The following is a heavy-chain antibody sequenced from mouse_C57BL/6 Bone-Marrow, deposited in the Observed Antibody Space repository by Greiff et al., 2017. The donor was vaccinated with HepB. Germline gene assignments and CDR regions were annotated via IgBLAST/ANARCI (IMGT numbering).Heavy chain of an antibody. Sequence: EVQLQQSGPELVKPGASVKISCKASGYTFTDYYMNWVKQSHGKSLEWIGDINPNNGGTSYNQKFKGKATLTVDKSSSTAYMELRSLTSEDSAVYYCARCLYAMDYWGQGTSVTVSS. CDR1: GYTFTDYY. J-gene: IGHJ4*01. V-gene: IGHV1-26*01. CDR3: ARCLYAMDY. CDR2: INPNNGGT.